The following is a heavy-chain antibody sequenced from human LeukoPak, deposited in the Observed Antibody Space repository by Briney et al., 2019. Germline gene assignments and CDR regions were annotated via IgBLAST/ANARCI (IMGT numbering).Heavy chain of an antibody. V-gene: IGHV3-30*09. D-gene: IGHD3-10*01. CDR2: VSYDGSNT. CDR1: GFTFSSYA. Sequence: GTSLRLSCAASGFTFSSYAMHWVRQAPGKGLEWVAVVSYDGSNTYYADSVKGRFAISRDNFKHTLYLQMNSLRAEDTAVYYCARNPYYYGSGTYYYFDYWGQGTLVTVSS. CDR3: ARNPYYYGSGTYYYFDY. J-gene: IGHJ4*02.